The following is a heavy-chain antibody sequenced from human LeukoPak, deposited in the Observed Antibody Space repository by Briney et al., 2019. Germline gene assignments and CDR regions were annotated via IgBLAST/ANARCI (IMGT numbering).Heavy chain of an antibody. D-gene: IGHD2-2*01. CDR3: ARDRVVDIVVVPAAHGWFDP. J-gene: IGHJ5*02. V-gene: IGHV3-21*01. Sequence: GGSLRLSCAASGFTFSSYSMNWVRQAPGKGLEWVSSISSSSSYIYYAYSVKGRFTISRDNAKNSLCLQMNSLRAEDTAVYYCARDRVVDIVVVPAAHGWFDPWGQGTLVTVSS. CDR2: ISSSSSYI. CDR1: GFTFSSYS.